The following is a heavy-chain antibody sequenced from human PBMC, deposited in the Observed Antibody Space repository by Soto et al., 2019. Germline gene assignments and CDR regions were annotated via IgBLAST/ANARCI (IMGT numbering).Heavy chain of an antibody. D-gene: IGHD2-15*01. J-gene: IGHJ5*02. CDR1: GFTFSSYS. V-gene: IGHV3-48*01. Sequence: EVQLVESGGGLVQPGGSLILSCAASGFTFSSYSMNWVRQAPGKGLEWVSYISSSSTTKYYADSVKGRFTISRDNAKNSLYLQMNSLRAEDSAVYYCARDGCSGSNCLNWFDPWGQGTLVTVSA. CDR2: ISSSSTTK. CDR3: ARDGCSGSNCLNWFDP.